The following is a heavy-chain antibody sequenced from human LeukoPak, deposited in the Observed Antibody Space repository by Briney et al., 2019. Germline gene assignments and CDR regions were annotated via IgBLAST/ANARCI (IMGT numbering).Heavy chain of an antibody. J-gene: IGHJ3*02. CDR2: ISSSSSYI. D-gene: IGHD3-9*01. V-gene: IGHV3-21*01. CDR1: GFTFSSYS. Sequence: GGSLRLSCAASGFTFSSYSMNWVRQAPGKGLEWVSSISSSSSYIYYADSVKGRFTISRDNAKNSLYLQMNSLRAEDTAVYYCARDPGYYDILTGLDAFDIWGQGTMVSVSS. CDR3: ARDPGYYDILTGLDAFDI.